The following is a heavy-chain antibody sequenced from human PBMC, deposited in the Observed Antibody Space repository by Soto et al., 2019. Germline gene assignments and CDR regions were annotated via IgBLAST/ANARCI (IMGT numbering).Heavy chain of an antibody. V-gene: IGHV3-21*01. D-gene: IGHD3-10*01. J-gene: IGHJ2*01. CDR3: ASPLRAAPSPPYYYGLVEYFDL. CDR2: ISSSSSYI. Sequence: GGSLRLSCAASGFTFSSYSMNWVRQAPGKGLEWVSSISSSSSYIYYADSVKGRFTISRDNAKNALYLQMNSLRAEDTAVYYWASPLRAAPSPPYYYGLVEYFDLWGRGTLVTVSS. CDR1: GFTFSSYS.